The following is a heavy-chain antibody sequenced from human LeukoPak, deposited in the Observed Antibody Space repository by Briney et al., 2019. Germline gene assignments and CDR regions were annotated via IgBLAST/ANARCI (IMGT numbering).Heavy chain of an antibody. CDR2: ISSSGGTM. CDR1: GFTVSSFE. D-gene: IGHD4-17*01. CDR3: ARIPHPDYADAQ. Sequence: GGSLRLSCEASGFTVSSFEINWVRHAPGKGLEWVSYISSSGGTMDYADSVKGRFTVSRDNGKKLVHLQLNSLRAEDTAVYFCARIPHPDYADAQWGQGTLVIVSS. V-gene: IGHV3-48*03. J-gene: IGHJ4*02.